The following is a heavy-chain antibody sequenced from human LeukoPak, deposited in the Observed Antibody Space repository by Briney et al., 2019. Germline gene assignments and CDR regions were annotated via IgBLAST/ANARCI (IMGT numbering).Heavy chain of an antibody. CDR3: ARRYMDV. CDR2: MNQDGSEK. Sequence: GGSLRLSCAASGFTFSSYEMNWVRQAPGKGLEWVANMNQDGSEKYYVDSVKGRFIISRDNAKNSLYLQMNSLRAEDTAVYYCARRYMDVWGKGTTVTVSS. V-gene: IGHV3-7*01. CDR1: GFTFSSYE. J-gene: IGHJ6*03.